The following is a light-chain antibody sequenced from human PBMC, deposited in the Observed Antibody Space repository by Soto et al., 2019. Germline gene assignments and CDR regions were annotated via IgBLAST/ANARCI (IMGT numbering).Light chain of an antibody. Sequence: EIVLTQSPATLALSPGERATLSCRASQSVSSYLAWYQQKRGQAPRLLIYDASNRATGIPARFSGSGSGTDFTLTISSLETEDFAVYYCQQRSNWLTFGGGTKVEIK. J-gene: IGKJ4*01. CDR1: QSVSSY. V-gene: IGKV3-11*01. CDR2: DAS. CDR3: QQRSNWLT.